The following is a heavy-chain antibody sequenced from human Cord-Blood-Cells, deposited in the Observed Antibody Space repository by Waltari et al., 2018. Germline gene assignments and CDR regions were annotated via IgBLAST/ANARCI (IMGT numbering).Heavy chain of an antibody. CDR2: IYTSGST. CDR1: GGSISSYY. CDR3: ARSSEGARNWFDP. J-gene: IGHJ5*02. V-gene: IGHV4-4*07. Sequence: QVQLQESGPGLVKPSETLSLTCTVSGGSISSYYWSWTRQPAVKRLEWIGRIYTSGSTNYIPSLERVVTMSVDTSKNQCSLKLSSVTAADTAVYYCARSSEGARNWFDPWGQGTLVTVSS. D-gene: IGHD1-26*01.